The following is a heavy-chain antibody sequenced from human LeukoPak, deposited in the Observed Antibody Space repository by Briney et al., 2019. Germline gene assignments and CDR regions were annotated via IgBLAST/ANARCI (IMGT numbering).Heavy chain of an antibody. J-gene: IGHJ4*02. CDR3: AKDAFYYYDSSGYSKEVTLDS. D-gene: IGHD3-22*01. CDR2: ISGSGGST. V-gene: IGHV3-23*01. Sequence: GGSLRLSCATSGFTFSSYAMSWVRQAPGKGLEWVSAISGSGGSTYYADSVKGRFTISRDNSKNTLYLQMNSLRAEDTAVYYCAKDAFYYYDSSGYSKEVTLDSWGQGTLVTVSS. CDR1: GFTFSSYA.